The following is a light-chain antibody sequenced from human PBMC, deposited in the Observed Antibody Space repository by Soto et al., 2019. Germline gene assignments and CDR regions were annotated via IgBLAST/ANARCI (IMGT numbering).Light chain of an antibody. J-gene: IGKJ1*01. Sequence: DIQMTQSPSTLSASLGDTVTITCRASQDIDSWLAWYQQKPGKAPKLLIYAASSLQSGVPSRFSGSGSGTDFTLNISCLHPEDSATYYCHQSYSTPPTFGQGTKVDIK. CDR1: QDIDSW. CDR2: AAS. CDR3: HQSYSTPPT. V-gene: IGKV1-12*01.